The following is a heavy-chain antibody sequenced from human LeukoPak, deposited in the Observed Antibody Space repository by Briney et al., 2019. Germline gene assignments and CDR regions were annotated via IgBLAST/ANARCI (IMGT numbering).Heavy chain of an antibody. D-gene: IGHD3-10*01. CDR2: ISGSGGST. CDR3: AKSVLLWFGEPFDY. V-gene: IGHV3-23*01. Sequence: GGSLRLSCAASGFTFSSYGMHWVRQAPGKGLEWVSAISGSGGSTYYADSVKGRFTISRDNSKNTLYLQMNSLRAEDTAVYYCAKSVLLWFGEPFDYWGQGTLVTVSS. J-gene: IGHJ4*02. CDR1: GFTFSSYG.